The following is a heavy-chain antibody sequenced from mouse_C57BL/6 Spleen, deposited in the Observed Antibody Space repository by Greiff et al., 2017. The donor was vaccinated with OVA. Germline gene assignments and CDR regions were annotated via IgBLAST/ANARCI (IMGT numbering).Heavy chain of an antibody. Sequence: VQLQQPGAELVKPGASVKLSCKASGYTFTSYWMHWVKQRPGQGLEWIGMIHPNSGSTNYNEKFKSKATLTVDKSSSTAYMQLSSLTSEDSAVYYCARILTGGYFDVWGTGTTVTVSS. J-gene: IGHJ1*03. CDR3: ARILTGGYFDV. CDR1: GYTFTSYW. CDR2: IHPNSGST. D-gene: IGHD4-1*01. V-gene: IGHV1-64*01.